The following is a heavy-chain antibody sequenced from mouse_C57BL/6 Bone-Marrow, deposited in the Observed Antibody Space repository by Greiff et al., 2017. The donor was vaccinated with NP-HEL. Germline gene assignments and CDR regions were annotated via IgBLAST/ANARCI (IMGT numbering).Heavy chain of an antibody. V-gene: IGHV1-64*01. CDR1: GYTFTSYW. D-gene: IGHD1-1*01. CDR3: ASQSFYGSSSYYAMDY. J-gene: IGHJ4*01. Sequence: VQLQQSGAELVKPGASVKLSCKASGYTFTSYWMHWVKQRPGQGLEWIGMIHPNSGSTNYNEKFKSKATLTVDKSSSTAYMQLSSLTSEDSAVYYCASQSFYGSSSYYAMDYWGQGTSVTVSS. CDR2: IHPNSGST.